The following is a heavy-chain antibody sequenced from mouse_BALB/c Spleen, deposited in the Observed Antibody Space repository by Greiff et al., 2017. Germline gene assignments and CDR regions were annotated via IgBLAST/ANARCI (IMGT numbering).Heavy chain of an antibody. J-gene: IGHJ4*01. Sequence: EVKLMESGPELVKPGASVKMSCKASGYTFTSYVMHWVKQKPGQGLEWIGYINPYNDGTKYNEKFKGKATLTSDKSSSTAYMELSSLTSEDSAVYYSAKGPRRSNYAMDYWGQGTSVTVSS. CDR2: INPYNDGT. CDR1: GYTFTSYV. D-gene: IGHD1-1*01. V-gene: IGHV1-14*01. CDR3: AKGPRRSNYAMDY.